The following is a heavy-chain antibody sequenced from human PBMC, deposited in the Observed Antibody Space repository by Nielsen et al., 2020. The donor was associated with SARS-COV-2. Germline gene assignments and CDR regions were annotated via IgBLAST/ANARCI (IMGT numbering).Heavy chain of an antibody. Sequence: SESLSLTCAVYGGSFSSYYWSWIRQPPGKGLEWVGEIKHSGSTNYNPSLKSRVTISVDTSKTQFSLMLSSVTAADTAVYYCARDGNYDFCSGSRNYYYYMDVWGKGTTVTVSS. V-gene: IGHV4-34*01. CDR1: GGSFSSYY. D-gene: IGHD3-3*01. J-gene: IGHJ6*03. CDR3: ARDGNYDFCSGSRNYYYYMDV. CDR2: IKHSGST.